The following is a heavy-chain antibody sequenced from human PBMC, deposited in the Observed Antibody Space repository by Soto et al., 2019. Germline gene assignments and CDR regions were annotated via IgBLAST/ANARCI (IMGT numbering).Heavy chain of an antibody. V-gene: IGHV3-53*01. CDR2: IYSGGST. CDR1: GFTVSSNY. Sequence: PGGSLRLSCAASGFTVSSNYMSWVRQAPGKGLEWVSVIYSGGSTYYADSVKGRFTISRDNSKNTLYLQMNSLRAEDTAVYYCARDTSIRNYYGSGSEEYYGMDVWGQGTTVTVSS. J-gene: IGHJ6*02. CDR3: ARDTSIRNYYGSGSEEYYGMDV. D-gene: IGHD3-10*01.